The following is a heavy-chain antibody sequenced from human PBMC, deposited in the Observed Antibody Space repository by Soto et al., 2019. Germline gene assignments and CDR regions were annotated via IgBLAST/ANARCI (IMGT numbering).Heavy chain of an antibody. CDR1: GYTFTSYY. CDR2: INPSGGST. Sequence: GASVKISCKASGYTFTSYYMHWVRQAPGQGLEWMGRINPSGGSTSYAQKFQGRVTMTTDTSTSTVYMELRSLRSEDTAVYYCARDSPPVDYWGQGTLVTVSS. V-gene: IGHV1-46*01. CDR3: ARDSPPVDY. J-gene: IGHJ4*02.